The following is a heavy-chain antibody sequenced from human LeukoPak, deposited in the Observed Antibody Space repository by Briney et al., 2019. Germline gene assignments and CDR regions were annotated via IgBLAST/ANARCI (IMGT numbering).Heavy chain of an antibody. Sequence: ASVKVSCKASGYTFTGYYMHWVRQATGQGLEWMGWMNPNSGNTGYAQKFQGRVTMTRNTSISTAYMELSSLRSEDTAVYYCARGARRCSTSCYKAYYFDYWGQGALVTVSS. D-gene: IGHD2-2*02. CDR1: GYTFTGYY. J-gene: IGHJ4*02. CDR3: ARGARRCSTSCYKAYYFDY. V-gene: IGHV1-8*02. CDR2: MNPNSGNT.